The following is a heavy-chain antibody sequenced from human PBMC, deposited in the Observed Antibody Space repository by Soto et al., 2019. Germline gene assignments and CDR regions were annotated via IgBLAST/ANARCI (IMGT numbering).Heavy chain of an antibody. CDR2: ISAYNGNT. J-gene: IGHJ4*02. CDR1: GYTFTSYG. D-gene: IGHD3-22*01. V-gene: IGHV1-18*01. CDR3: ARTYYYDSSGYLGYFDY. Sequence: ASVKVSCKASGYTFTSYGISWVRQAPGQGLEWMGWISAYNGNTNYAQKLQGRVTMTTDTSTSTAYMELRSLRSDDTAVYYCARTYYYDSSGYLGYFDYWGQGTLVTVS.